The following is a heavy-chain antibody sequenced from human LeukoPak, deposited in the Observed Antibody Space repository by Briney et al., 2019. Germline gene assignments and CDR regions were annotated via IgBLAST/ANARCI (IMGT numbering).Heavy chain of an antibody. D-gene: IGHD3-3*01. Sequence: GGSLRLSCAASGFTFSSYAMSWVRQAPGKGLEWVSAISGSGGSTYYADSVKGRFTISRDNSKNTLYLQMNSLRAEDTAVYYCAKENSVLRFLEWLLKDFDYWGQGTLVTVSS. J-gene: IGHJ4*02. CDR1: GFTFSSYA. V-gene: IGHV3-23*01. CDR2: ISGSGGST. CDR3: AKENSVLRFLEWLLKDFDY.